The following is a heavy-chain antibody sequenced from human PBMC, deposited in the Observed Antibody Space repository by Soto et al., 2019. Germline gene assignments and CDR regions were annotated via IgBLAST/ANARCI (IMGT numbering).Heavy chain of an antibody. CDR3: ARVGDYRTRDFDY. D-gene: IGHD3-16*01. CDR1: GFTVSSNY. V-gene: IGHV3-53*04. J-gene: IGHJ4*02. CDR2: IYSGGST. Sequence: GGSLRLSCAASGFTVSSNYMSWVRQAPGKGLEWVSVIYSGGSTYYADSVKGRFTISRHNSKNTLYLQMNSLRAEDTAVYYCARVGDYRTRDFDYWGQGTLVTVSS.